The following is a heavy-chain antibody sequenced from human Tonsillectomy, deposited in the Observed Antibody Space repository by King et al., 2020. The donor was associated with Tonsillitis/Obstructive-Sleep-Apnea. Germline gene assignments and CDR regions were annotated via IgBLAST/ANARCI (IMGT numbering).Heavy chain of an antibody. CDR3: ARRTRFCSGGGCQDVFDI. Sequence: VQLVESAADVKKPGESLKISCKGSGYIFTDYWIGWVRQMPGEGLERMGIIYPCDSYPGYSPSFQGQVTISADKTISTAYLQCSSLEASDTAMYYSARRTRFCSGGGCQDVFDIWGQGTMVTVSS. V-gene: IGHV5-51*01. J-gene: IGHJ3*02. CDR2: IYPCDSYP. D-gene: IGHD2-15*01. CDR1: GYIFTDYW.